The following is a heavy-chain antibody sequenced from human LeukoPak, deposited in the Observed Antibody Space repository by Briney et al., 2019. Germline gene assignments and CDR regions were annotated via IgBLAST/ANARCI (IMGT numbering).Heavy chain of an antibody. CDR1: GFTFDDYG. CDR2: INWNGNGT. V-gene: IGHV3-20*01. D-gene: IGHD2-21*02. Sequence: PGGSLRLSCVTSGFTFDDYGFTWVRQAPGKGLEWVSGINWNGNGTGYADFVKGRFTISRDNAKNSLFLQMSSLRAEDTALYHCARMVILMVTANDGFDIWGHGTKVTVSS. CDR3: ARMVILMVTANDGFDI. J-gene: IGHJ3*02.